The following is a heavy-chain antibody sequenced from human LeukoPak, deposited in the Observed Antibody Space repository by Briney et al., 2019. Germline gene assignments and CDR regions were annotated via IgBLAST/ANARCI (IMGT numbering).Heavy chain of an antibody. Sequence: ASVKVSCKASGGTFSSYAISWVRQAPGQGLEWMGGIIPIFGTANYAQKFQGRVTITADESTSTAYMELSSLRSEDTAVYYCARDRIAVAGTGGAAFDIWGQGTMVTVSS. D-gene: IGHD6-19*01. CDR3: ARDRIAVAGTGGAAFDI. CDR2: IIPIFGTA. J-gene: IGHJ3*02. V-gene: IGHV1-69*13. CDR1: GGTFSSYA.